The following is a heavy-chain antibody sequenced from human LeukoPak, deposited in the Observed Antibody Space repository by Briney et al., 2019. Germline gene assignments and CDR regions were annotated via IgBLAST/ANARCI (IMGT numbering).Heavy chain of an antibody. CDR2: ISAYNGNT. D-gene: IGHD6-19*01. V-gene: IGHV1-18*01. Sequence: ASVKVSCKASGYTFTSYGISWVRQAPGQGLEWMGWISAYNGNTNYAQKLQGRVTMTTDTSTSTAYMELRSLRSDDTAVYYCARDPPNIAVAGTRDWFDPWGQGTLVTVSS. J-gene: IGHJ5*02. CDR1: GYTFTSYG. CDR3: ARDPPNIAVAGTRDWFDP.